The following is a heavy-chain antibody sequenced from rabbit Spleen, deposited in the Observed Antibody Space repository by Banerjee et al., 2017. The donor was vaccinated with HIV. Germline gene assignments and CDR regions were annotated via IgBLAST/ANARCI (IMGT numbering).Heavy chain of an antibody. Sequence: QEQLVESGGGLVQPGGSLKLSCKASGFTLSSYYMNWVRQAPGKGLEWISCIAGGSSGFTYSATWAKGRFTISKTSSTTVTLQMTSLTVADTATYFCARDTGSSFSSYGMDLWAKAPWSPS. CDR3: ARDTGSSFSSYGMDL. D-gene: IGHD8-1*01. V-gene: IGHV1S45*01. J-gene: IGHJ6*01. CDR1: GFTLSSYYM. CDR2: IAGGSSGFT.